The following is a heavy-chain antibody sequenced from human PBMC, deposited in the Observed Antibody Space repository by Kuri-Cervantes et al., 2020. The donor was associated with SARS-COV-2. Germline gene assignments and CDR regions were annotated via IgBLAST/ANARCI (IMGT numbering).Heavy chain of an antibody. CDR3: ASEILDY. V-gene: IGHV3-21*01. Sequence: LSLTCAASGFTFSNSDMNWVRQAPGKGLEWVSSISSSSSYIYYADSVKGRFTISRDNAKNSLYLQMNSLRAEDTAVYYCASEILDYWGQGTLVTVSS. J-gene: IGHJ4*02. CDR1: GFTFSNSD. CDR2: ISSSSSYI.